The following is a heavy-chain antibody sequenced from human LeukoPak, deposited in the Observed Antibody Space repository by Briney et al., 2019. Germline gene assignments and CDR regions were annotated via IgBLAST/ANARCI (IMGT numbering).Heavy chain of an antibody. CDR3: AKGSITAAGTSFFDY. V-gene: IGHV3-30*02. CDR2: IRYDGSNK. CDR1: GFTFSSYG. Sequence: PGGSLRLSCAASGFTFSSYGMHWVRQAPGKGLEWVTFIRYDGSNKYYADSVKGQFTISRDNSKNTLYLQMNSLRAEDTAVYYCAKGSITAAGTSFFDYWGQGTLVTVSS. D-gene: IGHD6-13*01. J-gene: IGHJ4*02.